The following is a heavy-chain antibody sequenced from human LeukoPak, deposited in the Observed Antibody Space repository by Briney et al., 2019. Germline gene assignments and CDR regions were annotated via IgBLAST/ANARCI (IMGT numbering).Heavy chain of an antibody. CDR2: IYYNGST. D-gene: IGHD3-22*01. CDR1: GGSISSSSYY. J-gene: IGHJ4*02. Sequence: SETLSLTCTVSGGSISSSSYYWGWIRQPPGKGLEWIGSIYYNGSTNYNPSLKSRVTISVDKSKNQFSLKLSSVTAADTAVYYCARASYSYDINGWVPFDYWGQGTLVTVSS. CDR3: ARASYSYDINGWVPFDY. V-gene: IGHV4-39*07.